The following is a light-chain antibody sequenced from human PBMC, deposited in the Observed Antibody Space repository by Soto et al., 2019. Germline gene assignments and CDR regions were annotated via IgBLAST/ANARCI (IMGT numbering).Light chain of an antibody. J-gene: IGKJ1*01. Sequence: DIQMTQSPSTLSASVGDRVTITCRASQSISSWLAWYQQKPGKAPKLLIYKASSLESGVPSRFSGSGSGTEFTLTISSLQPDDFANYYCQQYNNYPWTFGQGTQVEIK. CDR1: QSISSW. CDR3: QQYNNYPWT. CDR2: KAS. V-gene: IGKV1-5*03.